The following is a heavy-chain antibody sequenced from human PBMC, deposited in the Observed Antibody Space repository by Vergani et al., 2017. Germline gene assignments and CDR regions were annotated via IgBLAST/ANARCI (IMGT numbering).Heavy chain of an antibody. CDR1: GFTFSSYG. V-gene: IGHV3-30*02. CDR3: AKNQPYSSSWYSYEKFRYNWFDP. CDR2: IRYDGRNK. Sequence: QVQLVESGGGVVQPGGSLRLSCAASGFTFSSYGMHWVRQAPGTGLEWVAFIRYDGRNKYYADSVKGRFTISRDNSKNTRYLQMNSLRADDTAVYDCAKNQPYSSSWYSYEKFRYNWFDPWGQGTLVTVSS. D-gene: IGHD6-13*01. J-gene: IGHJ5*02.